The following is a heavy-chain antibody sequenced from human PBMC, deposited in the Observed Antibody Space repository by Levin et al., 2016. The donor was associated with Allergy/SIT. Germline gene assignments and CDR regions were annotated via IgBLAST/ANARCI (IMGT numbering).Heavy chain of an antibody. CDR3: AREGYGSSSPYYYYGMDV. V-gene: IGHV1-69*04. Sequence: SVKVSCKASGGTFSSYAISWVRQAPGQGLEWMGRIIPILGITNYAQKFQGRVTITADTSTNTAYMELRSLRSDDTAVYYCAREGYGSSSPYYYYGMDVWGQGTTVTVSS. D-gene: IGHD6-6*01. CDR1: GGTFSSYA. J-gene: IGHJ6*02. CDR2: IIPILGIT.